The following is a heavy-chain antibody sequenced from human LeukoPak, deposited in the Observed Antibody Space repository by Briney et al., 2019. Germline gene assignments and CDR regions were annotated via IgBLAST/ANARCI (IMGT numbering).Heavy chain of an antibody. CDR1: GFTFSSYS. CDR3: ARDNYGDYIIDY. J-gene: IGHJ4*02. CDR2: ISSSSSYI. D-gene: IGHD4-17*01. V-gene: IGHV3-21*01. Sequence: GGSLRLSCAASGFTFSSYSMTWVRQAPGKGLEWVSSISSSSSYIYYADSVKGRFTISRDNAKNSLYLQMNSLRAEDTAAYYCARDNYGDYIIDYWGQGTLVTVSS.